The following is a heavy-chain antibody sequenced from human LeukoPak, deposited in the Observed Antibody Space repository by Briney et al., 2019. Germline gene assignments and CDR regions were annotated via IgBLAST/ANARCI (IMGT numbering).Heavy chain of an antibody. V-gene: IGHV4-39*07. CDR1: GGSISSSSYY. CDR3: ARISSSSFLGYYYCYMDV. D-gene: IGHD6-6*01. CDR2: IYYSGST. J-gene: IGHJ6*03. Sequence: PSETLSLTCTVSGGSISSSSYYWGWIRQPPGKGLEWIGSIYYSGSTYYNPSLKSRVTMSVDTSKNQFSLKLSSVTAADTAVYYCARISSSSFLGYYYCYMDVWGKGTTVTVSS.